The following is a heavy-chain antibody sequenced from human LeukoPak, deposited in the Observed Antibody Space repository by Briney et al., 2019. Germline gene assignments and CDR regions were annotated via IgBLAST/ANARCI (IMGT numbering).Heavy chain of an antibody. Sequence: GGSLLLSCEASEFPFSTYAMDGVGRAPGKGRGGVSGISGNGGITYYAASGRGRFTISRDTSKNTLYLQMNSLRAEDTAVYYCAKSSGPGGYYYYGMDVWGQGTPVTVSS. J-gene: IGHJ6*02. CDR1: EFPFSTYA. V-gene: IGHV3-23*01. CDR3: AKSSGPGGYYYYGMDV. D-gene: IGHD3-22*01. CDR2: ISGNGGIT.